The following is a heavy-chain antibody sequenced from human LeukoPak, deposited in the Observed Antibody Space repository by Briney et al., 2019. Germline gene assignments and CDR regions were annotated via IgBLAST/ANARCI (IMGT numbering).Heavy chain of an antibody. CDR1: GSTFSSYS. V-gene: IGHV3-53*01. CDR2: IYSGGST. Sequence: QSGGSLRLSCAASGSTFSSYSMNWVRQAPGKGLEWVSVIYSGGSTYYADSVKGRFTISRDNSKNTLYLQMNSLRAEDTAVYYCARAPYYYDSSGYPAFDIWGQGTMVTVSS. D-gene: IGHD3-22*01. J-gene: IGHJ3*02. CDR3: ARAPYYYDSSGYPAFDI.